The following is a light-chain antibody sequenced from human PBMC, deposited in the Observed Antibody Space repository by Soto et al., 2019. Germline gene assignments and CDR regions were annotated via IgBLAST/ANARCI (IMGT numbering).Light chain of an antibody. CDR1: RSNIGSNY. CDR3: AAWDDSLSVPVV. J-gene: IGLJ2*01. Sequence: QSVLTQPPSASGTPGQRVTISCSGSRSNIGSNYVYWYQQLPGTAPKLLIYRNNQRPSGVPDRFSGSKSGTSASLAISGLRSEDEPDYYCAAWDDSLSVPVVFGGGTKLTVL. V-gene: IGLV1-47*01. CDR2: RNN.